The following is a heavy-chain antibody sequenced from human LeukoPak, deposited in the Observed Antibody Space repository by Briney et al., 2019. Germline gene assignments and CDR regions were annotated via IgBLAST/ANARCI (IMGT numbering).Heavy chain of an antibody. Sequence: PSETLSLTCTVSGGSISSYYWSWIRQPPGKGLEWIGYIYTSGSTNYNPSLKSRVTISVDTSKNQFSLKLSSVTAADTAVYYCARRYEFANWFDPWGQGTLVTVSS. J-gene: IGHJ5*02. CDR2: IYTSGST. CDR1: GGSISSYY. D-gene: IGHD3-10*01. CDR3: ARRYEFANWFDP. V-gene: IGHV4-4*09.